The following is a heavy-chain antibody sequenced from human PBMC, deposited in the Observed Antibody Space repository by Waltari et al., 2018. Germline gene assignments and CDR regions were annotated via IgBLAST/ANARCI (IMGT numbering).Heavy chain of an antibody. CDR1: GGSISSGDYY. D-gene: IGHD3-10*01. J-gene: IGHJ4*02. CDR2: IDYSGST. CDR3: AREKSYYNALDY. V-gene: IGHV4-30-4*08. Sequence: QVQLQESGPGLVKPSQTLSLTCTVSGGSISSGDYYWSWLRQPPGKGLEWIGYIDYSGSTYYNASLKSRVTISVDTSKNQFSLKLSSVTAADTAVYYCAREKSYYNALDYWGQGTLVTVSS.